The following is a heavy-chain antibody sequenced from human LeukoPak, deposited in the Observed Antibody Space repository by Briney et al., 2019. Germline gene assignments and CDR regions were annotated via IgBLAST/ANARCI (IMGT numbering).Heavy chain of an antibody. CDR3: AREAYYYGSGSYYELDY. D-gene: IGHD3-10*01. CDR1: GGSISSGGYY. CDR2: IYYSGST. V-gene: IGHV4-31*03. Sequence: SETLSLTCTVSGGSISSGGYYWSWIRQHPGKGLEWIGYIYYSGSTYYNPSLKSRVTISVDTSKNQFSLKLSSVTAADTAVYYRAREAYYYGSGSYYELDYWGQGTLVTVSS. J-gene: IGHJ4*02.